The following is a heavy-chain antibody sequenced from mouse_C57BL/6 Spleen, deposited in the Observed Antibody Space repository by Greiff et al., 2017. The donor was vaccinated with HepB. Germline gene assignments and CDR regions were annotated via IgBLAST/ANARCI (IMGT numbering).Heavy chain of an antibody. CDR2: IDPETGGT. D-gene: IGHD2-3*01. V-gene: IGHV1-15*01. Sequence: VQLQQSGAELVRPGASVTLSCKASGYTFTDYEMHWVKQTPVHGLEWIGAIDPETGGTAYNQKFKGKAILTADKSSSTAYMELRSLTSEDSAVYYCTRFADGPAWFAYWGQGTLVTVSA. CDR3: TRFADGPAWFAY. CDR1: GYTFTDYE. J-gene: IGHJ3*01.